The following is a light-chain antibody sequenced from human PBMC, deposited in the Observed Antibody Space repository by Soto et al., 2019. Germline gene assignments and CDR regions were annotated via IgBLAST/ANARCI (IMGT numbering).Light chain of an antibody. J-gene: IGLJ2*01. CDR2: EFS. Sequence: QSALTQHASVSGSPGQSITISCTGTSSDVGGYNYVSWYQQHPGKAPKLMIYEFSTRPAGVSNRFSGSKSGNTASLTISGLQAEDEADYYCSSYTSSRGVVFGGGTKLTFL. V-gene: IGLV2-14*01. CDR3: SSYTSSRGVV. CDR1: SSDVGGYNY.